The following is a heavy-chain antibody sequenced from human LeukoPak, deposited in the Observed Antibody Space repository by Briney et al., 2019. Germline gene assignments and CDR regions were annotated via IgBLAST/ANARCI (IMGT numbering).Heavy chain of an antibody. CDR3: ARLNRRTRGHQITMVRGSFNWFDP. J-gene: IGHJ5*02. CDR2: INHSGST. Sequence: SESLSLTCDVDAGSFSGYFWSWIRQPPGKWMEWIGEINHSGSTNYNPCLKTRVTISVDTAKNQFSLKLSSVTAADTAVYYCARLNRRTRGHQITMVRGSFNWFDPWGQGTLVTVSS. D-gene: IGHD3-10*01. CDR1: AGSFSGYF. V-gene: IGHV4-34*01.